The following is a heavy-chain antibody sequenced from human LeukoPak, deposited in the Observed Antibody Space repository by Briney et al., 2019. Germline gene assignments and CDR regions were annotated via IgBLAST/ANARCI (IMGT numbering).Heavy chain of an antibody. CDR2: ISASGGNT. V-gene: IGHV3-23*01. J-gene: IGHJ4*02. D-gene: IGHD3-10*01. CDR1: GLTFSSYG. Sequence: GGSLRLSCAASGLTFSSYGMSWVRQVPGKGLEWVSGISASGGNTYHADSVKGRFTMSRDNSKNMLYLQMKSLRAEDTAIYYCATLMGVVRGIIIGYLGYWGQGTLVTVSP. CDR3: ATLMGVVRGIIIGYLGY.